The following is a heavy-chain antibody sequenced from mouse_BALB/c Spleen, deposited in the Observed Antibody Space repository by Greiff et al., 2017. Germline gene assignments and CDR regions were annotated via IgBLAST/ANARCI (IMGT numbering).Heavy chain of an antibody. D-gene: IGHD2-2*01. CDR2: IYPGNGDT. V-gene: IGHV1-12*01. J-gene: IGHJ3*01. Sequence: QVQLQQPGAELVKPGASVKMSCKASGYTFTSYNMHWVKQTPGQGLEWIGAIYPGNGDTSYNQKFKGKATLTADKSSSTAYMQLSSLTSEDSAVYYCARKGYRSWFAYWGQGTLVTVSA. CDR1: GYTFTSYN. CDR3: ARKGYRSWFAY.